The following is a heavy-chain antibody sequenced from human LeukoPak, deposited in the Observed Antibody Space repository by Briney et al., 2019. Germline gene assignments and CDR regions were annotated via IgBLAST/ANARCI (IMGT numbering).Heavy chain of an antibody. Sequence: SETLSLTCTVSGGSISSGSYYWSWIRQPAGKGLEWIGRIYTSGSTNYNPSLKSRVTMSVDTSKNQFSLKLSSVTAADTAVYYCARDQPRRRGSNYPPRGWFDPWGQGTLVTVSS. D-gene: IGHD4-11*01. CDR3: ARDQPRRRGSNYPPRGWFDP. CDR1: GGSISSGSYY. CDR2: IYTSGST. J-gene: IGHJ5*02. V-gene: IGHV4-61*02.